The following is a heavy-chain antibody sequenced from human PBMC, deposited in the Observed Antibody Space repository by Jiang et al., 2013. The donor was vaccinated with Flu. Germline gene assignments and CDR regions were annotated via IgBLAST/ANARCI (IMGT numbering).Heavy chain of an antibody. CDR3: ARLDFPSSIAARPEGPLSLDY. CDR1: GYSFTSYW. V-gene: IGHV5-10-1*01. CDR2: IDPSDSYT. D-gene: IGHD6-6*01. J-gene: IGHJ4*02. Sequence: GAEVKKPGESLRISCKGSGYSFTSYWISWVRQMPGKGLEWMGRIDPSDSYTNYSPSFQGHVTISADKSISTAYLQWSSLKASDTAMYYCARLDFPSSIAARPEGPLSLDYWGQGTLVTVSS.